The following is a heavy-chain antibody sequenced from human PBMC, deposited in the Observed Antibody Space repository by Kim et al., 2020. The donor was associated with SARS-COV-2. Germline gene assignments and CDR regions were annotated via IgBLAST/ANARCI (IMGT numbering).Heavy chain of an antibody. CDR1: GFTFSRYG. Sequence: GGSLRPSCAASGFTFSRYGMHWVRQAPGKGLEWVAVIWYDGSNKYYADSVKGRFTISRDNSKNTLYLQMNSLRAEDTAVYYCARDDYDFWSGYYEVDYWGQGTLVTVSS. V-gene: IGHV3-33*01. CDR3: ARDDYDFWSGYYEVDY. J-gene: IGHJ4*02. D-gene: IGHD3-3*01. CDR2: IWYDGSNK.